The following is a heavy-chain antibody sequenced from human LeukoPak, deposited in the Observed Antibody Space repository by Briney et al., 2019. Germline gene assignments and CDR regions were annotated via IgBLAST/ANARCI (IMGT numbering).Heavy chain of an antibody. J-gene: IGHJ4*02. CDR2: ISGSGGST. V-gene: IGHV3-23*01. CDR1: GFTFSSYA. D-gene: IGHD5-18*01. Sequence: GGSLRLFCAASGFTFSSYAMSWVRQAPGKGLEWVSAISGSGGSTYYADSVKGRFTISRDNSKNTLYLQMNSLRAEDTAVYYCAKDHLQLGGYFAYWGQGTLVTVSS. CDR3: AKDHLQLGGYFAY.